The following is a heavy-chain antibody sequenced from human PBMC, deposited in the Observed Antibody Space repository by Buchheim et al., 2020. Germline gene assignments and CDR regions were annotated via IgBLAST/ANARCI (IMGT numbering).Heavy chain of an antibody. V-gene: IGHV1-69*01. Sequence: QVQLVQSGAEVKKPGSSVKVSCKASGGTFSSYAISWVRQAPGQGLEWMGGIIPIFGTANYAQKFQGRVTITADESTSPAYMELSSRRSEDTAVYYCAREGPTLYYYDSSGYAPLRWFDPWGQGTL. D-gene: IGHD3-22*01. J-gene: IGHJ5*02. CDR3: AREGPTLYYYDSSGYAPLRWFDP. CDR1: GGTFSSYA. CDR2: IIPIFGTA.